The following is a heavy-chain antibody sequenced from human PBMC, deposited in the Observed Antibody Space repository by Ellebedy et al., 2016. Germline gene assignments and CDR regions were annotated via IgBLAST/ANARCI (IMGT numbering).Heavy chain of an antibody. J-gene: IGHJ4*02. D-gene: IGHD2-2*01. Sequence: GGSLRLSCTASGFTFSNFYTSWVRQAPGKGLEWVSAIFSDGNTYYADSVKGRFTISRDNSKNTLYLQMNSLRAEDTAVYYCARHRYYSSTWYYFDYWGQGTLVTVSS. CDR2: IFSDGNT. V-gene: IGHV3-66*04. CDR3: ARHRYYSSTWYYFDY. CDR1: GFTFSNFY.